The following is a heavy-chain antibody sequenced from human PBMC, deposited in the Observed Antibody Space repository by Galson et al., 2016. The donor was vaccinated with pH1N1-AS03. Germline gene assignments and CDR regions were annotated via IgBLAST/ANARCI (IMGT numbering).Heavy chain of an antibody. CDR1: GDSTNINTCY. D-gene: IGHD1-26*01. CDR3: ARVDLVGSTSVPGAFPI. V-gene: IGHV4-39*07. CDR2: VYYDGNT. J-gene: IGHJ4*01. Sequence: ETLSLTCSVSGDSTNINTCYWGWIRQPPGKGLEWIGSVYYDGNTYYNPSLKSRATISVNTSKNLFSLKLTSVTAADTAFFFCARVDLVGSTSVPGAFPIWGQGIFVTVS.